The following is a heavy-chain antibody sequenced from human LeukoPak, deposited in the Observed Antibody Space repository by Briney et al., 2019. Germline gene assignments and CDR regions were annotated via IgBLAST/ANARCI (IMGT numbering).Heavy chain of an antibody. Sequence: SETLSLTCAVSGASISNDYWIWIRQSPEKGLEWIGYVSSRGATNYNPSLRSRVTISGDTSKNQFSLRLTSVSAADTAMYFCARDEGDYYGMAFAFGGEGILVTVSS. V-gene: IGHV4-59*01. CDR3: ARDEGDYYGMAFAF. CDR1: GASISNDY. J-gene: IGHJ4*02. D-gene: IGHD3-10*01. CDR2: VSSRGAT.